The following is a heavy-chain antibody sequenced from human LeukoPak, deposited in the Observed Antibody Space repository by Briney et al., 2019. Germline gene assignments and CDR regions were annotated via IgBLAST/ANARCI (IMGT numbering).Heavy chain of an antibody. Sequence: GGSLRLSCTASGFTFSSYAMNWVRQAPGRGLEWVSGIGAGGTFTYYADSVKGRFTISRDNSRNTLYLQMNSLRADDTAVYYCAKDLDYTTSGYYFDYWGQGTLVTVSS. CDR3: AKDLDYTTSGYYFDY. CDR1: GFTFSSYA. V-gene: IGHV3-23*01. J-gene: IGHJ4*02. D-gene: IGHD4-11*01. CDR2: IGAGGTFT.